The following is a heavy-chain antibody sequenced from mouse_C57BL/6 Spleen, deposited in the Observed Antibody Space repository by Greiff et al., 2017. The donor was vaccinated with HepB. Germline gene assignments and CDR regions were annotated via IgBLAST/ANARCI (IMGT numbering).Heavy chain of an antibody. V-gene: IGHV3-6*01. D-gene: IGHD2-3*01. Sequence: EVKLMESGPGLVKPSQSLSLTCSVTGYSITSGYYWNWIRQFPGNKLEWMGYISYDGSNNYNPSLKNRISITRDTSKNQFFLKLNSVTTEDTATYYCARWDGPYYFDYWGQGTTLTVSS. CDR1: GYSITSGYY. CDR3: ARWDGPYYFDY. J-gene: IGHJ2*01. CDR2: ISYDGSN.